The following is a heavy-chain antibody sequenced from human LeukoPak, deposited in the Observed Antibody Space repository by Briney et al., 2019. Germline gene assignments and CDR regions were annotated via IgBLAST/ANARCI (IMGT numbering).Heavy chain of an antibody. CDR3: VRAVYSSGSEYYFDY. V-gene: IGHV4-39*07. J-gene: IGHJ4*02. D-gene: IGHD6-19*01. Sequence: SETLSLTCTVSGGSIISSSYYWGWIRQPPGKGLEWIGSIYYSGNTDYNPSLKSRVTISVETSKNQFSLKLSSVTAADTAVYYCVRAVYSSGSEYYFDYWGQGTLVTVSS. CDR2: IYYSGNT. CDR1: GGSIISSSYY.